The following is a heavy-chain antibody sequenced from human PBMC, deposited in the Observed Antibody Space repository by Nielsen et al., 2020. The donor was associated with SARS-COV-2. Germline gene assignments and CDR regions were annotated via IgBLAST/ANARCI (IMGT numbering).Heavy chain of an antibody. D-gene: IGHD6-19*01. Sequence: SQTLSLTCAVYGGSFSGYYWSWIRQPPGKGLEWIGEINHSGSTNYNPSLKSRVTISVDTSKNQFSLKLSSVTAADTAVYYCARARGSSGWSYYYYYYMDVWGKGTTVTVSS. J-gene: IGHJ6*03. V-gene: IGHV4-34*01. CDR2: INHSGST. CDR1: GGSFSGYY. CDR3: ARARGSSGWSYYYYYYMDV.